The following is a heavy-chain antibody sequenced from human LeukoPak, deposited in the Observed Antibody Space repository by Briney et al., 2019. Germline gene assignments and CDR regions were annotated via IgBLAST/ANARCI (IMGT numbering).Heavy chain of an antibody. D-gene: IGHD3-3*01. V-gene: IGHV1-8*01. CDR2: MNPNSGNT. CDR1: GYAFTSYD. CDR3: ARGVAPRTTIFGVVIIRSSRETGWYFDY. Sequence: ASVKVSCKASGYAFTSYDINWVRQATRQGLEWMGWMNPNSGNTGYAQKFQGRVTMTRNTSISTAYMELSSLRSEDTAVYYCARGVAPRTTIFGVVIIRSSRETGWYFDYWGQGTLATVSS. J-gene: IGHJ4*02.